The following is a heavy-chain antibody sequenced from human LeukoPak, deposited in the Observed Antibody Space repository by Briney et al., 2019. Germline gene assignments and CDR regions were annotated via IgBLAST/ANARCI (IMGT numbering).Heavy chain of an antibody. CDR2: IYTSGST. V-gene: IGHV4-61*02. D-gene: IGHD4-17*01. J-gene: IGHJ4*02. Sequence: SETLSLTCTVSDGSISSGSYYWSWIRQPAGKGLEWIGRIYTSGSTNYNPSLKSRATISVDTSKNQFSLKLSSVTAADTAVYYCASDYGDYYFDYWGQGTLVTVSS. CDR3: ASDYGDYYFDY. CDR1: DGSISSGSYY.